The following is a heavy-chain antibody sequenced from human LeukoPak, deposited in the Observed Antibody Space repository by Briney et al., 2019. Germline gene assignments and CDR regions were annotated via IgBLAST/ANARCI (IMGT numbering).Heavy chain of an antibody. CDR2: ISYDGSNK. Sequence: GGSLRLSCAASGFTFSSYAMRWVRQAPGKGLEWVAVISYDGSNKYYADSVKGRFTISRDNSKNTLYLQMNSLRAEDTAVYYCARDYDILTGYYFDYWGQGTLATVSS. J-gene: IGHJ4*02. CDR1: GFTFSSYA. V-gene: IGHV3-30*04. CDR3: ARDYDILTGYYFDY. D-gene: IGHD3-9*01.